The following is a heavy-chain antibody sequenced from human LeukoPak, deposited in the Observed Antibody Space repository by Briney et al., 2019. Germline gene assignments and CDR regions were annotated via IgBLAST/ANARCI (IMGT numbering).Heavy chain of an antibody. V-gene: IGHV3-66*01. D-gene: IGHD2-21*02. CDR1: GFTVSSSY. CDR2: IYSGGST. Sequence: PGGSLRLSCAASGFTVSSSYMNWVRQAPGKGLEWVSVIYSGGSTYYADSVKGTFTISRDNSKNTLYLQMNTLRPEDTAVYYCARVTDYYFDYWGQGTLVTVSS. J-gene: IGHJ4*02. CDR3: ARVTDYYFDY.